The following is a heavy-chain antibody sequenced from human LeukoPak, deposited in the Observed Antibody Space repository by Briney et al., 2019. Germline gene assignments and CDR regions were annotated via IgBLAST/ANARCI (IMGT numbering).Heavy chain of an antibody. Sequence: ASVKVSCKASRYTFTGYYMHWVRQAPGHGLEWMGWIDPDSGGTNYAQMFQGRVTLTRDTSISTAYMELSSLRSDDTAVYYCARDSGFYGSGTYSLGYWYFHLWGRGTLVTVSS. D-gene: IGHD3-10*01. CDR3: ARDSGFYGSGTYSLGYWYFHL. J-gene: IGHJ2*01. V-gene: IGHV1-2*02. CDR2: IDPDSGGT. CDR1: RYTFTGYY.